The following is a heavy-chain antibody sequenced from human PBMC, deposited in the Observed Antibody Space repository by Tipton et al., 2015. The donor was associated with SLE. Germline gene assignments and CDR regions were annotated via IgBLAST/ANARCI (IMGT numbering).Heavy chain of an antibody. CDR2: INHSGST. Sequence: TLSLTCAVYGGSFSSYYWSWIRQPPGKGLEWIGEINHSGSTNYNPSLKRRVTISVDTSKNQFSLNLISVTVADTAVYYCARDRGAAPDYWGQGTLVTVSS. V-gene: IGHV4-34*01. J-gene: IGHJ4*02. D-gene: IGHD6-6*01. CDR1: GGSFSSYY. CDR3: ARDRGAAPDY.